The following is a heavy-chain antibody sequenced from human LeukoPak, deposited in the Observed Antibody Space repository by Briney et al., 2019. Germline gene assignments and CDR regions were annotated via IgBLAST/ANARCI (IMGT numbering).Heavy chain of an antibody. J-gene: IGHJ4*02. Sequence: SETLSLTCTVSGGSISSGDYYWSWIRQPPGKRLEWIGYIYYSGSTYYNPSLKSRVTISVDTSKNQFSLKLSSVTAADTAVYYCARTPRRGYSYGYYFDYWGQGTLVTVSS. CDR1: GGSISSGDYY. V-gene: IGHV4-30-4*01. CDR2: IYYSGST. CDR3: ARTPRRGYSYGYYFDY. D-gene: IGHD5-18*01.